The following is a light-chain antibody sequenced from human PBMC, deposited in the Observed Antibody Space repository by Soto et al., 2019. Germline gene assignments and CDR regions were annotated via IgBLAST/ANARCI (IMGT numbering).Light chain of an antibody. Sequence: EIVLTQSPGTLSLSPGEGATLSCRASQTISSFLAWYQQKRGQAPRLLIHGASNRATGIPARFSGSGSGTDFTLTISSLEPEDFAVYYCQQRSNWPLTFGGGTKV. V-gene: IGKV3-11*01. J-gene: IGKJ4*01. CDR3: QQRSNWPLT. CDR1: QTISSF. CDR2: GAS.